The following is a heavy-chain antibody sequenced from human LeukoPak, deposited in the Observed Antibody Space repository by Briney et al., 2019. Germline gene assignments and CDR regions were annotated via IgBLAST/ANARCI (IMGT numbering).Heavy chain of an antibody. CDR3: ARAPYSSSWYKAFDI. J-gene: IGHJ3*02. CDR1: GGSISSYY. D-gene: IGHD6-13*01. V-gene: IGHV4-59*01. Sequence: SETLSLTCTVSGGSISSYYWSWIRQPPGKGLEWIGYIYYSGSTNYNPSLKSRVTISVDTSKNQFSLKLSSVTAADTAVYYCARAPYSSSWYKAFDIWGQGTMVTVSS. CDR2: IYYSGST.